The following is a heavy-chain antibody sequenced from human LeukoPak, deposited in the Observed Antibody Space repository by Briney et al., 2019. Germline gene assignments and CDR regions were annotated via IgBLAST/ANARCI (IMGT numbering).Heavy chain of an antibody. Sequence: SETLSLTCAVYGGSFQSFYWTWVRQFPGRGLEWIGEIDHVGRTKYSPSLKSRLTISIDRSKNQFSLRLTSVTAADTAVYFCARPVDCSSTICTGPMDVWGRGTTVTVSS. CDR2: IDHVGRT. D-gene: IGHD2-2*01. CDR1: GGSFQSFY. V-gene: IGHV4-34*01. CDR3: ARPVDCSSTICTGPMDV. J-gene: IGHJ6*03.